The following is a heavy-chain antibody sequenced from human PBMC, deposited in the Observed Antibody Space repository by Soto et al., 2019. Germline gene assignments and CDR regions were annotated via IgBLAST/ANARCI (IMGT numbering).Heavy chain of an antibody. D-gene: IGHD2-2*01. J-gene: IGHJ4*02. CDR2: IWYDGSNK. V-gene: IGHV3-33*01. CDR3: ARAPIVVVPGTSYYFDY. CDR1: GFTFSSYG. Sequence: QVQLVESGGGVVQPGRSPRLSCAASGFTFSSYGMHWVRQAPGKGLEWVAVIWYDGSNKYYADSVKGRFTISRDNSKNTLYLQMNSLRAEDTAVYYCARAPIVVVPGTSYYFDYWGQGTLVTVSS.